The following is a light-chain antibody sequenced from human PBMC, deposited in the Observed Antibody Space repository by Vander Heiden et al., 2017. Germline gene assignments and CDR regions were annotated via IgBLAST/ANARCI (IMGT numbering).Light chain of an antibody. CDR1: QSVSSSY. V-gene: IGKV3-20*01. Sequence: EVVLTQSPVTLSLSPGERATLSCRASQSVSSSYLAWYQQKPGQAPRLLIYGASSRATGIPDRFSGSGSGTDFTLTISRLEPEDFAVYYCQQEGSSLKTFGQGTKVEIK. CDR3: QQEGSSLKT. J-gene: IGKJ1*01. CDR2: GAS.